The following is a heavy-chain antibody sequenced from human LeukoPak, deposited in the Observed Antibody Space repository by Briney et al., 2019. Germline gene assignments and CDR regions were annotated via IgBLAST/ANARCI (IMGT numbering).Heavy chain of an antibody. CDR2: ISGSGSST. D-gene: IGHD3-22*01. Sequence: GGTLRLSCAASGFTFSSYGMSWVRQAPGKGLEWVSAISGSGSSTYYAASVKGRFTISRDNSKNTLYLQMNSLRAEDTAVYYCAKGRAGNYYYDSSHYWGQGTLVTVSS. J-gene: IGHJ4*02. V-gene: IGHV3-23*01. CDR1: GFTFSSYG. CDR3: AKGRAGNYYYDSSHY.